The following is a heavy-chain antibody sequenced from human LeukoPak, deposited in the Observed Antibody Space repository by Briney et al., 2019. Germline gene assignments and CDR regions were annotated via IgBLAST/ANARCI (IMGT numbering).Heavy chain of an antibody. J-gene: IGHJ5*02. CDR1: GGSISSGGYS. CDR3: ARGRSGYDSYNWFDP. CDR2: IYHSGST. D-gene: IGHD5-12*01. Sequence: SQTLSLTCAVSGGSISSGGYSWSWIRQPPGKGLEWIGYIYHSGSTYYNPSLKSRVTISVDRSKNQFSLKLSSVTAADTAVYYCARGRSGYDSYNWFDPWGQGTLVTVSS. V-gene: IGHV4-30-2*01.